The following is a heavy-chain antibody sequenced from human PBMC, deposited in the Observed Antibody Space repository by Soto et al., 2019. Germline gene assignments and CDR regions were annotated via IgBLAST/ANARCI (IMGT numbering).Heavy chain of an antibody. Sequence: QVPLVESGGGVVQPGRSLRLSCAASGFTFSSYGMHWVRQAPGKGLEWVAVISYDGSNKYYADSVKGRFTISRDNSKNTLYLQMNSLRAEDTAVYYCAKGEAYYDILTGRFDYWGQGTLVTVSS. CDR1: GFTFSSYG. CDR3: AKGEAYYDILTGRFDY. D-gene: IGHD3-9*01. CDR2: ISYDGSNK. V-gene: IGHV3-30*18. J-gene: IGHJ4*02.